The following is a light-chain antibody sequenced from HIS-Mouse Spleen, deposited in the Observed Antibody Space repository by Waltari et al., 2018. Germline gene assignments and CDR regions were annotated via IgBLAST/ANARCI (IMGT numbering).Light chain of an antibody. V-gene: IGLV3-10*01. CDR3: YSTDSSGNHRV. CDR2: EDS. J-gene: IGLJ2*01. Sequence: SYELTQPPSVSVSPVQTARITCSGDALPKKYAYLYPQKSGQAPVLVIYEDSKRPSGLPDRFSGSSSGTMATLTISGAQVEDEADYYCYSTDSSGNHRVFGGGTKLTVL. CDR1: ALPKKY.